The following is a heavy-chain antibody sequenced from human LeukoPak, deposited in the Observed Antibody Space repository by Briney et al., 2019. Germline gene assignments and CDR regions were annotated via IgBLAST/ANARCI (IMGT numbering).Heavy chain of an antibody. V-gene: IGHV1-46*01. CDR3: ASVDTAAGTPFGH. Sequence: AXXKVSCKASGYTFTSYYMHWVRQAPGQGLEWMGIINPSGGSTNYAQKFQGRVTMTRDTSTSTVYMELSSLRSEDTAVYYCASVDTAAGTPFGHWGQGTLVTVSS. D-gene: IGHD6-13*01. J-gene: IGHJ1*01. CDR2: INPSGGST. CDR1: GYTFTSYY.